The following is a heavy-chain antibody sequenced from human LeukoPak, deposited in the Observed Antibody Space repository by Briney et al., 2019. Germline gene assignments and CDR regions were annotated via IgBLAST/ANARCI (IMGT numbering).Heavy chain of an antibody. CDR2: IYYSGST. Sequence: SETLSLTCTVSGDSISSYYWSWIRQPPGKGLEWIGYIYYSGSTNYNPSLKSRVTISVDTSKNQFSLKLYSVTAADTAAYYCARLRDCSDTSCYWFDPWGQGTLVTVSS. CDR1: GDSISSYY. D-gene: IGHD2-2*01. CDR3: ARLRDCSDTSCYWFDP. J-gene: IGHJ5*02. V-gene: IGHV4-59*08.